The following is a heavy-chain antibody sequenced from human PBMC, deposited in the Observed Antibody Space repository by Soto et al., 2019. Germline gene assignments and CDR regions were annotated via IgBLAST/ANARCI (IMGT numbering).Heavy chain of an antibody. Sequence: GASVKVSCKASGHTFTSYGISWVRQAPGQGLEWMGWISVYNGNTNYAQKLQGRVTMTTDTSTSTAYMELRSLRSDDTAVYYCASGWFGEFVYYFDYRGQGTSVTVSS. V-gene: IGHV1-18*01. CDR3: ASGWFGEFVYYFDY. CDR1: GHTFTSYG. D-gene: IGHD3-10*01. J-gene: IGHJ4*02. CDR2: ISVYNGNT.